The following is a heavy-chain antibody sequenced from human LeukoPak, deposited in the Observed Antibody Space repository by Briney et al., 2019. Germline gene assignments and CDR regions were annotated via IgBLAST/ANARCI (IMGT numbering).Heavy chain of an antibody. Sequence: SETLSLTCTVSGGSVSSYYWSWIRQPPGKGLEWIGYIYYSGSTNYNPSLKSRVTISVDTSKNQFSLKLSSVTAADTAVYYCARGVGGRFGEFLEDWFDPWGQGTLVTVSS. J-gene: IGHJ5*02. CDR2: IYYSGST. CDR3: ARGVGGRFGEFLEDWFDP. V-gene: IGHV4-59*02. D-gene: IGHD3-10*01. CDR1: GGSVSSYY.